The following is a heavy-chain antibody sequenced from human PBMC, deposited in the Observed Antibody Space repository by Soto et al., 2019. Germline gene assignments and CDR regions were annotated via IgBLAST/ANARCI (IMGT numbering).Heavy chain of an antibody. Sequence: QVHLVQSGAEVKKPGSSVKVSCKASGDNFSRDNFTNYAIGWVRQAPGQGLEWMGGFIPIFETPNYAQKFQGSVTVSADKSTTTTYMEPRSVTSEDTAVYYCARSTSEWNFHSWGQGSMVTVSS. CDR2: FIPIFETP. CDR1: GDNFSRDNFTNYA. D-gene: IGHD3-3*01. J-gene: IGHJ4*02. V-gene: IGHV1-69*06. CDR3: ARSTSEWNFHS.